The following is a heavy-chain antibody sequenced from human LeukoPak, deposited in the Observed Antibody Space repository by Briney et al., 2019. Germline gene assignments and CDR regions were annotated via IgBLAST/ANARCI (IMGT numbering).Heavy chain of an antibody. V-gene: IGHV4-59*08. CDR2: IYYSGST. Sequence: PSETLSLTCTVSGGSISSYYWSWIRQPPGKGLEWIGYIYYSGSTNYDPSLKSRVTISVDTSKNQFPLKLSSVTAADTAVYYCARLSSSPSMVAPFFDYWGQGTLVTVSS. CDR3: ARLSSSPSMVAPFFDY. J-gene: IGHJ4*02. D-gene: IGHD3-10*01. CDR1: GGSISSYY.